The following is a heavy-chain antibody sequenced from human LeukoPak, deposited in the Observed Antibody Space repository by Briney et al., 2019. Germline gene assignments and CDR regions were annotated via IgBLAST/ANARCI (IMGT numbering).Heavy chain of an antibody. Sequence: GGSLRLSCAASGFSFSNYGIHWVRQAPGKGLEWVAVISYDASDKYYADSVKGRFSISRDNSKNTLYLQMNRLRVEDTAVYYCAKLRWFYTTADAIDIWGQRTMVTVSS. V-gene: IGHV3-30*18. CDR3: AKLRWFYTTADAIDI. D-gene: IGHD3-10*01. CDR1: GFSFSNYG. CDR2: ISYDASDK. J-gene: IGHJ3*02.